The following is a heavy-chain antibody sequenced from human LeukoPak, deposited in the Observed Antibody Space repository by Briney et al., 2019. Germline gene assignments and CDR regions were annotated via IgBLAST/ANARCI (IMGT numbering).Heavy chain of an antibody. CDR2: INWNGGST. D-gene: IGHD3-3*01. J-gene: IGHJ6*03. V-gene: IGHV3-20*04. CDR1: GFIVSRNY. Sequence: GGSLRLSCAASGFIVSRNYMSWVRQAPGKGLEWVSGINWNGGSTGYADSVKGRFTISRDNAKNSLYLQMNSLRAEDTALYYCARGGISIFGVVIYMDVWGKGTTVTVSS. CDR3: ARGGISIFGVVIYMDV.